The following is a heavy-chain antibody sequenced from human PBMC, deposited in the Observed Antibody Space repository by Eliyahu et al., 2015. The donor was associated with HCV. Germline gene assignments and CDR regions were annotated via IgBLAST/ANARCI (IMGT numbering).Heavy chain of an antibody. Sequence: EVQLLESGGGLVQPGGSLXLSCXASGFTFXRYAMSWVRQXPGKGLEWVSAISGSGGSTYYADSVKGRFTISRDNSKNTLYLQMNSLRAEDTAVYYCAKDLSCPVRGCGYFDYWGQGTLVTVSS. D-gene: IGHD3-10*01. CDR1: GFTFXRYA. CDR2: ISGSGGST. CDR3: AKDLSCPVRGCGYFDY. V-gene: IGHV3-23*01. J-gene: IGHJ4*02.